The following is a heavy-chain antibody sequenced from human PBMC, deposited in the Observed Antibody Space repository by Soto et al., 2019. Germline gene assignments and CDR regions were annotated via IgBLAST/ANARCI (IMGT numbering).Heavy chain of an antibody. J-gene: IGHJ3*02. D-gene: IGHD1-26*01. CDR3: AREEVIVGATTGAVDS. CDR2: IIPIFGTA. Sequence: QVQLVQSGAEVKKPGSSVKVSCKASGGTFSSYAISWVRQAPGQGLEWMGGIIPIFGTANYAQKFQGRVTITADESTSTAYMELSSLRAEDTAVYYCAREEVIVGATTGAVDSWGQGTMVTVSS. CDR1: GGTFSSYA. V-gene: IGHV1-69*01.